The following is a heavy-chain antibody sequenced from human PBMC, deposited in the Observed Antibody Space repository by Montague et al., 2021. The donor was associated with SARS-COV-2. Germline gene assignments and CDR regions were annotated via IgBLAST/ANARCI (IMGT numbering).Heavy chain of an antibody. J-gene: IGHJ5*02. D-gene: IGHD3-9*01. CDR3: ARDHYDILTGYYKGLDH. CDR2: IDWDDDK. CDR1: GFPLSTSGMC. Sequence: PALVKPTQTLTLTCTFSGFPLSTSGMCVSWIRQPPGKALEWLARIDWDDDKYYSTSLKTRLTISKDTSKNQVVLTMTNMDPVDTATYYCARDHYDILTGYYKGLDHWGKGTMVTVSS. V-gene: IGHV2-70*11.